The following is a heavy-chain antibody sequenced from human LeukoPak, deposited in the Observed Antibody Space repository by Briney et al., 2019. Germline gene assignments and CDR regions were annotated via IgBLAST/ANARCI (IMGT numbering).Heavy chain of an antibody. CDR1: GFTVSSNY. Sequence: PGGSLRLSCAASGFTVSSNYMSWVRQAPGKGLEWVSVIYSGGSTYYADSVKGRFTISRDNSKNTLYLQMNSLRAEDTAVYYCAKDFYSGSFPGAFDIWGQGTMVTVSS. J-gene: IGHJ3*02. V-gene: IGHV3-53*01. CDR2: IYSGGST. D-gene: IGHD1-26*01. CDR3: AKDFYSGSFPGAFDI.